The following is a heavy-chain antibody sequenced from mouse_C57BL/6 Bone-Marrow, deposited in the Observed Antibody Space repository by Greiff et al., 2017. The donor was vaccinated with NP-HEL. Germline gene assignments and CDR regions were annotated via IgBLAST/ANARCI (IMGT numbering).Heavy chain of an antibody. CDR1: GYTFTSYG. J-gene: IGHJ4*01. D-gene: IGHD1-1*01. CDR3: AREKDYYYDSSSYYYAMDY. Sequence: QVQLQQSGAELARPGASVKLSCKASGYTFTSYGISWVKQRTGQGLEWIGEIYPRSGNTYYNEKFKGKATLTADKSSSTAYMELRSLTSEDSAVYFCAREKDYYYDSSSYYYAMDYWGQGTSVTVSS. V-gene: IGHV1-81*01. CDR2: IYPRSGNT.